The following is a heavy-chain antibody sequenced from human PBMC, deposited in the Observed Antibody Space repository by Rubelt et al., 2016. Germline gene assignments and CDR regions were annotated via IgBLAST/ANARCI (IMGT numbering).Heavy chain of an antibody. CDR3: AREQQLVGGWFDP. CDR2: INPNSGGT. V-gene: IGHV1-2*02. Sequence: QVQLVQSGAEVKKPGASVKVSCKASGYTFTGYYMHWVRQAPGQGLEWMGWINPNSGGTNLAQKFQGRVTMTRNTSVSTAYMELSRLTSDDTAVYYCAREQQLVGGWFDPWGQGTLVTVSS. D-gene: IGHD6-13*01. J-gene: IGHJ5*02. CDR1: GYTFTGYY.